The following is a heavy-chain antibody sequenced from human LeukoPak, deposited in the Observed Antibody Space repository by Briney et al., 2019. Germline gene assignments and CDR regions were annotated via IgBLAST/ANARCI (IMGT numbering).Heavy chain of an antibody. J-gene: IGHJ4*02. V-gene: IGHV3-7*01. D-gene: IGHD5-24*01. CDR3: ARAGRRDGYNTGDY. CDR2: IKQDGGDK. Sequence: GGSLRLSCAASGFTFSSYLMSWVRQAPGKGLEWVANIKQDGGDKYYVDSVKGRFTISRDNAKNSLYLQMNSLRAEDTAVYYCARAGRRDGYNTGDYWGQGTLVTVSS. CDR1: GFTFSSYL.